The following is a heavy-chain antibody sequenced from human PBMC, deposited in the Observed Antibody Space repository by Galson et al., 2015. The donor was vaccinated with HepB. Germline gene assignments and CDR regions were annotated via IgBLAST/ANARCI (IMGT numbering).Heavy chain of an antibody. V-gene: IGHV3-66*01. D-gene: IGHD3-10*01. J-gene: IGHJ5*02. CDR3: ARGFMVRGVIGWFDP. CDR1: GFTVSSNY. CDR2: IYSGGST. Sequence: SLRLSCAASGFTVSSNYMSWVRQAPGKGLEWVSGIYSGGSTYYADSVKGRFTISRDNSKNTLYLQMNSLRAEDTAVYYCARGFMVRGVIGWFDPWGQGTLVTVSS.